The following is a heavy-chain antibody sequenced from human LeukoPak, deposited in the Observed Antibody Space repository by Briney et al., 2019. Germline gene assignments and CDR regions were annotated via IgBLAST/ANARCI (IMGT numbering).Heavy chain of an antibody. CDR2: INSDGSST. Sequence: GGSLRLSCAASGFTFSSYWMHWVRQAPGKGLAWVSRINSDGSSTSYADSVKGRFTISRDNAKNTLYLQMNSLRAEDTAVYYCARGVVVVVPATYNWFDPWGQGTLVTVSS. D-gene: IGHD2-2*01. CDR1: GFTFSSYW. J-gene: IGHJ5*02. CDR3: ARGVVVVVPATYNWFDP. V-gene: IGHV3-74*01.